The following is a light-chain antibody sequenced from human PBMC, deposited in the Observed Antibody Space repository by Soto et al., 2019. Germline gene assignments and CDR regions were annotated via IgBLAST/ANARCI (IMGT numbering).Light chain of an antibody. CDR1: QNIVSH. CDR2: GAS. V-gene: IGKV1-39*01. J-gene: IGKJ2*01. Sequence: DIQMTQSPSSLSASVGDRVTITCRASQNIVSHLNWYQQKPGEAPNLVIFGASSLQSGVPSRFSGSGAGTDFSLTVSSLQPEDFATYYCQQSYTTPRTFGQGTTLEIK. CDR3: QQSYTTPRT.